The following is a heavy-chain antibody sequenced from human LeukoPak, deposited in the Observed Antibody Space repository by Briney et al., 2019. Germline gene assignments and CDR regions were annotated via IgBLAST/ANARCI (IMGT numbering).Heavy chain of an antibody. CDR3: ARSRKYYYDSSGYQFDY. D-gene: IGHD3-22*01. Sequence: SETLSLTCTVSGGSISSSSYYWGWIRQPPGKGLEWIGSIYYSGSTYYNPSLKSRVTMSVDTSKNQFSLNLSSVTAADTAVYYCARSRKYYYDSSGYQFDYWGQGTLVTVSS. CDR2: IYYSGST. J-gene: IGHJ4*02. V-gene: IGHV4-39*07. CDR1: GGSISSSSYY.